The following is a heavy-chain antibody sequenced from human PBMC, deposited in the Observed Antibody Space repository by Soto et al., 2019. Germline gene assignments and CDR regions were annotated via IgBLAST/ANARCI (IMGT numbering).Heavy chain of an antibody. D-gene: IGHD3-9*01. V-gene: IGHV1-18*01. Sequence: ASVKVSCKASGYTFTSYGISWVRQAPGQGLEWMGRISAYNGNTNYAQKLQGRVTMTTDTSTSTAYMELRSLRSDDTAVYYSARQLDDILTGYYKSLPGYWGQGTLVTLSS. CDR1: GYTFTSYG. CDR2: ISAYNGNT. CDR3: ARQLDDILTGYYKSLPGY. J-gene: IGHJ4*02.